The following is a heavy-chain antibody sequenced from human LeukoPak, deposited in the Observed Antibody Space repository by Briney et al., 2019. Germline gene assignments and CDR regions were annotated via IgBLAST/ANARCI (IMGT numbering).Heavy chain of an antibody. J-gene: IGHJ2*01. D-gene: IGHD6-13*01. CDR3: ARVPREIWAAAGPWYFDL. CDR1: GGSISSYY. V-gene: IGHV4-59*01. Sequence: SETLSLTCTVSGGSISSYYWSWIRQPPGKGLEWIGYIYYSGSTNYNPSLKSRVIISEDTSKNQFSLKLSSVAAADTAMYYCARVPREIWAAAGPWYFDLWGRGTLVIVSS. CDR2: IYYSGST.